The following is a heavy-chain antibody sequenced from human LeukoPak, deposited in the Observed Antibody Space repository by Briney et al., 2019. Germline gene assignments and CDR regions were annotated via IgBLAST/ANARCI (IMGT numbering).Heavy chain of an antibody. J-gene: IGHJ5*02. V-gene: IGHV6-1*01. CDR3: ARAIRVGWFDP. Sequence: SQTLSLTCATSGXSVSSYNFAWHWIRQSPSRGLEWLGRTYYRSKWFFDYAVSVRGRITINADTSKNQFSLQLNSVTPEDTSVYYCARAIRVGWFDPWGQGTLVTVSS. D-gene: IGHD1-26*01. CDR2: TYYRSKWFF. CDR1: GXSVSSYNFA.